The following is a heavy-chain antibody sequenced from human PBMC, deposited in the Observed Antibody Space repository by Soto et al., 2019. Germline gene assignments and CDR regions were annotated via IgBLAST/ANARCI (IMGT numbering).Heavy chain of an antibody. CDR3: ARERRQVVVPAATRYCSGGSCYGNYHYYYMDV. J-gene: IGHJ6*03. CDR2: INPNSGGT. CDR1: GYTFTGYY. Sequence: GSSVKVSCKASGYTFTGYYMHWVRQAPGQGLEWMGWINPNSGGTNYAQKFQGWVTMTRDTSISTAYMELSRLRSDDTAVYYCARERRQVVVPAATRYCSGGSCYGNYHYYYMDVWGKGTTVTVSS. D-gene: IGHD2-15*01. V-gene: IGHV1-2*04.